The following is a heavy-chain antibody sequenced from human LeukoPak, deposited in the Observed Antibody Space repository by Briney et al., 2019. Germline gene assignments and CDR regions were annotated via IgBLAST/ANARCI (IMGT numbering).Heavy chain of an antibody. D-gene: IGHD5-18*01. Sequence: SETLSLTCTVSGGSISSSSYYWGWIRQPPGQGLEWIGSIYYSGTTYYNPSLKSRVTISVDTSKNQFSLKLSSVTAADTAVYYCARPIGYSSGYLDYWGQGTLVTVSS. CDR2: IYYSGTT. V-gene: IGHV4-39*01. CDR3: ARPIGYSSGYLDY. J-gene: IGHJ4*02. CDR1: GGSISSSSYY.